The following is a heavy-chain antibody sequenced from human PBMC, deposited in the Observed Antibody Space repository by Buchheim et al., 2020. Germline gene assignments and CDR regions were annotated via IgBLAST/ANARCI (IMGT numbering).Heavy chain of an antibody. CDR2: ISADGSTT. Sequence: EVQLVESGGGLVQPGGSLRLSCAASGFTFSNYWMHWVRQAPGKGLVWVSRISADGSTTNYADSVKGRFTISRDNAKNTLYLQMNSLRAEDTAVYYCVLMLYANNWGQGTL. CDR1: GFTFSNYW. V-gene: IGHV3-74*01. CDR3: VLMLYANN. D-gene: IGHD2-8*01. J-gene: IGHJ4*02.